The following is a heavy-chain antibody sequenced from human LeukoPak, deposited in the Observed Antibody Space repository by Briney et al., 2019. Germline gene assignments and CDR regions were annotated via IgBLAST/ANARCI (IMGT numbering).Heavy chain of an antibody. CDR2: IYSDGVT. CDR1: GFIVNSYA. D-gene: IGHD3-16*01. J-gene: IGHJ5*02. Sequence: GGSLRLSCAASGFIVNSYAMSWVRQAPGKGLAWVSLIYSDGVTQYADSVKGRFTISRDNSKNTLYLQMNSLRDEDTAVYFCARDRAGGKTWVEFDPWGQGTLVTVSS. V-gene: IGHV3-66*02. CDR3: ARDRAGGKTWVEFDP.